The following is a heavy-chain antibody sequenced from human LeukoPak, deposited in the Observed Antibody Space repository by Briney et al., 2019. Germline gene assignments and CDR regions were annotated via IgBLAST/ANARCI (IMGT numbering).Heavy chain of an antibody. V-gene: IGHV1-69*05. J-gene: IGHJ4*02. D-gene: IGHD6-13*01. CDR1: GYTFTSYD. Sequence: GASVKVSCKASGYTFTSYDINWVRQATGQGLEWMGRIIPIFGTANYAQKFQGRVTITTDESTSTAYMELSSLRSEDTAVYYCARGVYGSSWENFDYWGQGTLVTVSS. CDR3: ARGVYGSSWENFDY. CDR2: IIPIFGTA.